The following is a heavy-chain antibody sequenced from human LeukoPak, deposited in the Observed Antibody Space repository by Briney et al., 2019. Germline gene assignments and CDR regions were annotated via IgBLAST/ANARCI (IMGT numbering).Heavy chain of an antibody. V-gene: IGHV1-18*01. J-gene: IGHJ4*02. CDR1: GFTFTNYG. CDR2: ISAYNGVT. CDR3: AREGSTGWYGADY. D-gene: IGHD6-19*01. Sequence: ASVKVSCKTSGFTFTNYGFTWVRQAPGQGLEWMGWISAYNGVTDHAQKFQGRVTMTTEASTSTVYMELRSLTSDDTAVYYCAREGSTGWYGADYWGQGALVTVSS.